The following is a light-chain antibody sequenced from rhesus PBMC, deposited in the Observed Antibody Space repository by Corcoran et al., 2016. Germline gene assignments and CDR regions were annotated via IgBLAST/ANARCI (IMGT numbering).Light chain of an antibody. J-gene: IGKJ4*01. CDR2: GAS. CDR1: QDISRW. CDR3: QQYNSAPLT. V-gene: IGKV1-21*01. Sequence: DIQMTQSPSSLSASVGDTVTITCRASQDISRWLAWYQQKPGKAPNLLIYGASSLQSGVPSRFSGSGSGTDFTLTSSSLQPEDFATYFCQQYNSAPLTFGGGTKMEI.